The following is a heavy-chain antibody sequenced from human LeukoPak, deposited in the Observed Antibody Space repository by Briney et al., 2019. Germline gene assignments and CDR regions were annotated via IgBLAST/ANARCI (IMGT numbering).Heavy chain of an antibody. CDR3: AKDLHGSGTYFDY. CDR1: GFTFSSYA. J-gene: IGHJ4*02. D-gene: IGHD3-10*01. CDR2: ISGGGDGT. V-gene: IGHV3-23*01. Sequence: GGSLRLSCAASGFTFSSYAMSWVRQAPGKGLEWVSTISGGGDGTHYADSVKGRFTISRDNSKNTLYLQMSNLRADDTAVYYCAKDLHGSGTYFDYWGQGTLVPVSS.